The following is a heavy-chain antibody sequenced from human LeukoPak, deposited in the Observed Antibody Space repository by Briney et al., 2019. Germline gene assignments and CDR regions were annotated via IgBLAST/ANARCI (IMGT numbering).Heavy chain of an antibody. V-gene: IGHV4-34*01. D-gene: IGHD5-18*01. CDR1: GGSFSGYY. Sequence: PSETLSLTCAVYGGSFSGYYWSWIRQPPGMGLEWIGEINHSGSTNYNPSLKSRVTISVDTSKNQFSLKLSSVTAADTAVYYCARGRAAMARPFDYWGQGTLVTVSS. J-gene: IGHJ4*02. CDR2: INHSGST. CDR3: ARGRAAMARPFDY.